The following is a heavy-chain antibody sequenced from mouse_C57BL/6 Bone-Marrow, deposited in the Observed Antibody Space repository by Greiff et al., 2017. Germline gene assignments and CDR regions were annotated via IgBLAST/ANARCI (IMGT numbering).Heavy chain of an antibody. V-gene: IGHV2-5*01. D-gene: IGHD1-1*01. CDR2: IWRGGST. CDR1: GFSLTSFG. CDR3: AKNYYGPNWYFDV. J-gene: IGHJ1*03. Sequence: VMLVESGPGLVQPSQSLSITCTVSGFSLTSFGVHWVRQSPGTGLEWLGVIWRGGSTDYNAAFMSRLSITKDNSKSQVFFKMNSLQADDTAIYYCAKNYYGPNWYFDVWGTGTTVTVSS.